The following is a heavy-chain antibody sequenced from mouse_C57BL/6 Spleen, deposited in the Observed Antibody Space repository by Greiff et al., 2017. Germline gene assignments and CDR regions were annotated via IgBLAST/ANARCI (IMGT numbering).Heavy chain of an antibody. Sequence: DVKLVESGGGLVKPGGSLKLSCAASGFTFSDYGMHWVRQAPEKGLEWVAYISSGSSTIYYADTVQGRFTISSDNAKNTLFLQMTSLRSEDTAMYYCARGGQLRLAWFAYGGQGTLVTVSA. CDR3: ARGGQLRLAWFAY. V-gene: IGHV5-17*01. J-gene: IGHJ3*01. CDR2: ISSGSSTI. D-gene: IGHD3-2*02. CDR1: GFTFSDYG.